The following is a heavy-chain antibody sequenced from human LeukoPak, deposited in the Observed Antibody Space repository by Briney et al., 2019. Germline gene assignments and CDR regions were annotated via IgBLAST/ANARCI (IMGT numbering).Heavy chain of an antibody. V-gene: IGHV3-23*01. CDR3: AKDNRGELRHNWFDP. CDR2: INDDTP. Sequence: GGSLRLSCTTSGFSFNTYSMSWVRQSPGKGLEWVSAINDDTPYYTDSVKGRFTVSRDKSKDTLYLHLNSLRAEDTALYYCAKDNRGELRHNWFDPWGQGTLVTVSS. J-gene: IGHJ5*02. D-gene: IGHD1-26*01. CDR1: GFSFNTYS.